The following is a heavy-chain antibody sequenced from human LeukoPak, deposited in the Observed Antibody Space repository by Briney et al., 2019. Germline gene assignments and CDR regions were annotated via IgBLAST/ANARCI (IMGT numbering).Heavy chain of an antibody. D-gene: IGHD3-22*01. Sequence: PSETLSLTCTVSGGSISSSSYYWGWIRQPPGKGLEWIGSIYYSGRPYYNPSLKSRVIVSVDTSKNQLSLKLSSVTAADTAVYYCARQGYYDSSGSVDYWGQGTLVTVSS. CDR2: IYYSGRP. CDR3: ARQGYYDSSGSVDY. J-gene: IGHJ4*02. V-gene: IGHV4-39*01. CDR1: GGSISSSSYY.